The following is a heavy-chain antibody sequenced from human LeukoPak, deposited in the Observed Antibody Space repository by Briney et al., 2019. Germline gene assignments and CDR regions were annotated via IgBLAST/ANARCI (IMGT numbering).Heavy chain of an antibody. V-gene: IGHV4-39*01. D-gene: IGHD5-18*01. J-gene: IGHJ4*02. CDR3: AKAIRGFSYGPFDY. Sequence: SETLSLTCTVSGGSISSSSYFWGWIRQPPGKGLEWTGSIYYSGSTYYNPSLKSRVTIFADTSKNQLSLSLASVTAADTAVYYCAKAIRGFSYGPFDYWGQGTLVTVSS. CDR1: GGSISSSSYF. CDR2: IYYSGST.